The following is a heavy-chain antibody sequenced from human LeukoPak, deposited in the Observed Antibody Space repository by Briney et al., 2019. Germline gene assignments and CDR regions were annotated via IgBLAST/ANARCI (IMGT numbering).Heavy chain of an antibody. J-gene: IGHJ4*02. CDR2: ISYDGSNK. Sequence: GRSLRLSCAASGFTFSSYAMHWVRQAPGKGLEWVAVISYDGSNKYYADSVKGRFTISRDNAKNSLYLQMNSLRAEDTAVYYCARAQHYYGSGDYWGQGTLVTVSS. CDR3: ARAQHYYGSGDY. V-gene: IGHV3-30-3*01. CDR1: GFTFSSYA. D-gene: IGHD3-10*01.